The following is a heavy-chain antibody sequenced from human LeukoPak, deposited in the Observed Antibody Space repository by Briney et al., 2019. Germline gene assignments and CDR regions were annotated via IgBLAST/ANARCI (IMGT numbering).Heavy chain of an antibody. Sequence: GGSLRLSCAASGFTFSSYWMSWVRQAPGKGLEWVSAISGSGGSTYYADSVKGRFTISRDNSKNTLYLQMNSLRAEDTAVYYCATAYYGSGTAPYYYMDVWGKGTTVTVSS. D-gene: IGHD3-10*01. CDR3: ATAYYGSGTAPYYYMDV. CDR2: ISGSGGST. V-gene: IGHV3-23*01. CDR1: GFTFSSYW. J-gene: IGHJ6*03.